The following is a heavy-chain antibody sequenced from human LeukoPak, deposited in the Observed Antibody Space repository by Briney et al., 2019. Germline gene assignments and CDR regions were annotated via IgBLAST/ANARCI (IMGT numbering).Heavy chain of an antibody. CDR3: ARDGSLQLWRYFDY. D-gene: IGHD5-18*01. CDR2: ISYYGSNT. V-gene: IGHV3-30-3*01. J-gene: IGHJ4*02. Sequence: EWXXFISYYGSNTYYAASVKGRFTISRDNSKNTLYLQMNSLRAEDTAVYYCARDGSLQLWRYFDYWGQGTLVTVSS.